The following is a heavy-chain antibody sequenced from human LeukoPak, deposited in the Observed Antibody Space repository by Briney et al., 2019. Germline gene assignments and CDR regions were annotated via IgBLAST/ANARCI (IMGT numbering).Heavy chain of an antibody. CDR3: ARVKTGYATLDYYYYYMDV. CDR2: INHIGNT. D-gene: IGHD3-9*01. V-gene: IGHV4-34*01. J-gene: IGHJ6*03. CDR1: GGSFDGFY. Sequence: PSETLSLTCGVSGGSFDGFYWSWVRQPPGKGLEWIGEINHIGNTNYNPSLKSRVTMSVDTSKNHFSLKLTSVTAADTAVYYCARVKTGYATLDYYYYYMDVWGKGTTVTVSS.